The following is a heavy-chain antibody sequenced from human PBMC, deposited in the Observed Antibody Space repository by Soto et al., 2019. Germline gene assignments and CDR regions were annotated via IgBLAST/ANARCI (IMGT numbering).Heavy chain of an antibody. J-gene: IGHJ4*02. CDR1: GYTFVSHG. D-gene: IGHD2-21*01. CDR3: VRDAWQKSPGEV. CDR2: ISADNDNG. Sequence: ASVKVSCKASGYTFVSHGISWVRQAPGQVFEWMGWISADNDNGNSAQKFQDRVTITIETSTNTAYMELRNLTSDDTALYYCVRDAWQKSPGEVWGQGTLVTVSS. V-gene: IGHV1-18*01.